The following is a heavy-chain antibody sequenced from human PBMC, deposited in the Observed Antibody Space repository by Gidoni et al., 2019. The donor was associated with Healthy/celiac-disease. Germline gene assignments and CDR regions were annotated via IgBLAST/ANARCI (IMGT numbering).Heavy chain of an antibody. V-gene: IGHV3-30*18. Sequence: QVQLVESGGGVVQPGRSLRLSCAASGFTFSTYGLHWVRQAPGKGLRWVAVISYDGSNKYYADSVKGRFTISRDNSKNTLYLQMNSLRAEDTAVYYCAKDAVVVPAARYYYYGMDVWGKGTTVTVSS. CDR2: ISYDGSNK. CDR1: GFTFSTYG. D-gene: IGHD2-2*01. CDR3: AKDAVVVPAARYYYYGMDV. J-gene: IGHJ6*04.